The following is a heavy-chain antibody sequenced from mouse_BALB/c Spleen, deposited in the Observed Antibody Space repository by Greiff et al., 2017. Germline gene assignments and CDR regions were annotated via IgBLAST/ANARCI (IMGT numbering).Heavy chain of an antibody. CDR1: GFTFSDYY. CDR3: ARDLITAAY. CDR2: ISDGGSYT. D-gene: IGHD2-4*01. V-gene: IGHV5-4*02. J-gene: IGHJ3*01. Sequence: EVMLVESGGGLVKPGGSLKLSCAASGFTFSDYYMYWVRQTPEKRLEWVATISDGGSYTYYPDSVKGRFTISRDNAKNNLYLQMSSLKSEDTAMYYCARDLITAAYWGQGTLVTVSA.